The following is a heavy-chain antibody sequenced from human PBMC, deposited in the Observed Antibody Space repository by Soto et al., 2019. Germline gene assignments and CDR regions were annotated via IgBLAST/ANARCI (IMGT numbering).Heavy chain of an antibody. D-gene: IGHD2-2*01. J-gene: IGHJ6*02. CDR2: INAGNGNT. CDR3: ARSLAPAAPNYYYDGMDV. CDR1: GYTFTSYA. Sequence: ASVKVSCKASGYTFTSYAMHWVRQAPGQRLEWMGWINAGNGNTKYSQKFQGRVTITRDTSASTAYMELSSLRSEDTAVYYCARSLAPAAPNYYYDGMDVWGQGTTVTVSS. V-gene: IGHV1-3*01.